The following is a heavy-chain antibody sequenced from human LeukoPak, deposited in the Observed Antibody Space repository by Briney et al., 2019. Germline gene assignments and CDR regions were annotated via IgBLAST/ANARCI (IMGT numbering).Heavy chain of an antibody. V-gene: IGHV4-34*01. J-gene: IGHJ1*01. Sequence: SETLSLTCAVYGGSFSGYYWSWIRQPPGKGLEWIGEINHRGSTNYNPSLKSRVTISVDTSKNQFSLKLSSVTAADTAVYYCARHPGGVVVPGYFQHWGQGTLVTVSS. D-gene: IGHD2-2*01. CDR2: INHRGST. CDR3: ARHPGGVVVPGYFQH. CDR1: GGSFSGYY.